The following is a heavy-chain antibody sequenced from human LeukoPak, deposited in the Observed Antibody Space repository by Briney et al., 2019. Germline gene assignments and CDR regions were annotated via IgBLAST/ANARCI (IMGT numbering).Heavy chain of an antibody. CDR2: ISPYNGDT. J-gene: IGHJ4*02. V-gene: IGHV1-18*01. D-gene: IGHD2-2*01. CDR3: AGTNPQRGYFDY. Sequence: ASVKVSCKSSGYTFTSYGISWVRQAPGQGLEWMTWISPYNGDTKYSQNFQGRVTMTTDTSTTTAYMELRSLRSDDTAVYYCAGTNPQRGYFDYWGQGTLVTVSP. CDR1: GYTFTSYG.